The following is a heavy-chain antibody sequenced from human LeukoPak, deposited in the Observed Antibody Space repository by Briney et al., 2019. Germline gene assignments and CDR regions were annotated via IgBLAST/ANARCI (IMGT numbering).Heavy chain of an antibody. V-gene: IGHV1-3*01. J-gene: IGHJ4*02. CDR1: GGTFNNYA. Sequence: ASVKVSCKASGGTFNNYAISWVRQAPGQGLEWMGWINAGNGNTKYSQKFQGRVTITRDTSASTAYMELSSLRSEDTAVYSCARGVATNRYYFDYWGQGTLVTVSS. CDR2: INAGNGNT. CDR3: ARGVATNRYYFDY. D-gene: IGHD5-12*01.